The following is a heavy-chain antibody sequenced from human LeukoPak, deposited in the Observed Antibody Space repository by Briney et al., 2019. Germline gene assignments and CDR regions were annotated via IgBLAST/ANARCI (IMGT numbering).Heavy chain of an antibody. CDR2: IYSGGSI. V-gene: IGHV3-53*01. CDR1: GLIVSSNY. J-gene: IGHJ3*02. CDR3: ARALNGFDI. Sequence: PGGSLRLSCAASGLIVSSNYMTWVRQAPGKGLEWVSVIYSGGSIYYADSVKGRFTISRDNSRNTLYLQMNCLRAEDTAVYYCARALNGFDIWGPGTLVTVSS.